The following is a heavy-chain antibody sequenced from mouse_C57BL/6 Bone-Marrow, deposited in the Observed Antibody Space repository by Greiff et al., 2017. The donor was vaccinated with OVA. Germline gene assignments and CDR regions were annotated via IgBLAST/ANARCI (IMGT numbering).Heavy chain of an antibody. V-gene: IGHV3-6*01. D-gene: IGHD2-10*01. CDR1: GYSITSGYY. CDR2: ISYDGSN. Sequence: EVQVVESGPGLVKPSQSLSLTCSVTGYSITSGYYWNWIRQFPGNKLEWMGYISYDGSNNYNPSLKNRISITRDTSKNQFFLKLNSVTTEDTATYYCARGILLDYWGQGTTLTVSS. CDR3: ARGILLDY. J-gene: IGHJ2*01.